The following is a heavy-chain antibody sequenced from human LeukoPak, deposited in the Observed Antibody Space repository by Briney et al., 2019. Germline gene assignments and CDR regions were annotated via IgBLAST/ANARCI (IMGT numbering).Heavy chain of an antibody. CDR3: AGKPIAARRTYNWFDP. J-gene: IGHJ5*02. V-gene: IGHV4-39*01. D-gene: IGHD6-6*01. CDR2: IYYSGST. Sequence: SETLSLTCTVSGGSISSSSYYWGWIRQPPGKGLEWIGSIYYSGSTYYNPSLKSRVTISVDTSKNQFSLKLSSVTAADTAVYYCAGKPIAARRTYNWFDPWGQGTLVTVSS. CDR1: GGSISSSSYY.